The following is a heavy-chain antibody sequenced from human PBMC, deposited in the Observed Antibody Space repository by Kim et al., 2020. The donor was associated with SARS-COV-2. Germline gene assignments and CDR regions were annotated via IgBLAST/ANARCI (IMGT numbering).Heavy chain of an antibody. CDR2: IYYSGST. CDR3: ARSSGRYSYAYRGGFDY. J-gene: IGHJ4*02. CDR1: GGSISSYY. Sequence: SETLSLTCTVSGGSISSYYWSWIRQPPGKGLEWIGYIYYSGSTNYNPSLKSRVTISVDTSKNQFSLKLSSVTAADTAGYYCARSSGRYSYAYRGGFDYWGQGTLVTVSS. D-gene: IGHD5-18*01. V-gene: IGHV4-59*01.